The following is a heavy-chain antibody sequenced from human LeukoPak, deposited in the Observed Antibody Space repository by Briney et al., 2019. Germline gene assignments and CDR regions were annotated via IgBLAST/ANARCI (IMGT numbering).Heavy chain of an antibody. CDR1: GGSISSSSYY. Sequence: PSETLSLTCTVSGGSISSSSYYWGWIRQPPGKGMEWIGSIYYSGSTYYNPSLKSRVTISVDTSKNQFSLKLSSVTAADTAVYYCPRLEYYYDSSGYYPDYWGQGTLVTVSS. J-gene: IGHJ4*02. CDR2: IYYSGST. V-gene: IGHV4-39*01. D-gene: IGHD3-22*01. CDR3: PRLEYYYDSSGYYPDY.